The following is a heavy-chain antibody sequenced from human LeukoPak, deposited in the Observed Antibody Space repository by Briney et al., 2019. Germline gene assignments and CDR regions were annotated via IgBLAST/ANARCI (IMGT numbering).Heavy chain of an antibody. V-gene: IGHV1-69*05. CDR1: GGTFSSYA. Sequence: SVKVSCKASGGTFSSYAISWVRQAPGQGLEWMRGIIPIFGTANYAQKFQGRVTITTDESTSTAYMELSSLRSEDTAVYYCARDLGYYDSSGYYYEGSDYWGQGTLVTVSS. J-gene: IGHJ4*02. CDR2: IIPIFGTA. CDR3: ARDLGYYDSSGYYYEGSDY. D-gene: IGHD3-22*01.